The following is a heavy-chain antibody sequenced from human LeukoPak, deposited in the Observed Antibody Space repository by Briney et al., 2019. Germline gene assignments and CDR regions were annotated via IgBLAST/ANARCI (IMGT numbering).Heavy chain of an antibody. CDR3: ASVKGITSQNIVDY. CDR1: GGSFSGYY. D-gene: IGHD1-14*01. V-gene: IGHV4-34*01. CDR2: INHSGST. Sequence: SQTLSLTCAVYGGSFSGYYWSWIRQPPGKGLEWIGEINHSGSTNYNPSLKSRVTISVDTSKNQFSLKLSSVTAADTAVYYCASVKGITSQNIVDYWGQGTLVTVSS. J-gene: IGHJ4*02.